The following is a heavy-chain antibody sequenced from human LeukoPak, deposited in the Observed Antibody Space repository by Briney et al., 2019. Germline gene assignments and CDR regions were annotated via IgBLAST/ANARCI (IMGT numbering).Heavy chain of an antibody. Sequence: GGSLRLSCVVSGFNFSSFAMNWVRQAPGKGLEWVSIISKTGSIASRADSLKGRFTISRDNSKNTVYLLMNSLRAEDTALYYRATESFHYWGQGTLVAVS. V-gene: IGHV3-23*01. CDR1: GFNFSSFA. CDR2: ISKTGSIA. D-gene: IGHD3-10*01. CDR3: ATESFHY. J-gene: IGHJ4*02.